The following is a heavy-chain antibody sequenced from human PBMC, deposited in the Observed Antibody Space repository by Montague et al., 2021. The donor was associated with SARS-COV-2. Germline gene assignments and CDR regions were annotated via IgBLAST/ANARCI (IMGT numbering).Heavy chain of an antibody. J-gene: IGHJ4*02. V-gene: IGHV3-74*03. Sequence: SLRLSCAASGFTFRRYWMHWVRQVPGKGLEWVSRINEDGSMTTYAESVEGRSTISRDNAKDTLYLQMNSLRVEDTAVYYCARDASGRGDYWGQGTLVTVSS. CDR3: ARDASGRGDY. CDR2: INEDGSMT. D-gene: IGHD1-26*01. CDR1: GFTFRRYW.